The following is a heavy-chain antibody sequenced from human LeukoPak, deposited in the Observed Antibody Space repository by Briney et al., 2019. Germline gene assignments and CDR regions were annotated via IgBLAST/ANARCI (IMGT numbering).Heavy chain of an antibody. CDR2: INHSGST. J-gene: IGHJ5*02. CDR1: GGSFSGYY. Sequence: KPSETLSLTCAGYGGSFSGYYWNWIRQPPGKGLEWIGEINHSGSTNYNPSLKSRVTISVDTSKNQFSLKLSSVTAADTAVYYCASGSYFHWFDPWGQGTLVTVSS. V-gene: IGHV4-34*01. D-gene: IGHD1-26*01. CDR3: ASGSYFHWFDP.